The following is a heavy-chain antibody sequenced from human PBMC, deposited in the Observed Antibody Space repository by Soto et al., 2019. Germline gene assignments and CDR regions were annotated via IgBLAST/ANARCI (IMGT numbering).Heavy chain of an antibody. Sequence: PGGSLRLSCAASGFTVSSNYMTWVRQAPGKGLEWVSLIYSGGSTYYPDSVKGRFTISRDNSKDTVYLQMNSLRAEDTAVYYCASGGSKHGYTYGYLDYWGQGTLVTVSS. V-gene: IGHV3-66*01. CDR2: IYSGGST. J-gene: IGHJ4*02. D-gene: IGHD5-18*01. CDR1: GFTVSSNY. CDR3: ASGGSKHGYTYGYLDY.